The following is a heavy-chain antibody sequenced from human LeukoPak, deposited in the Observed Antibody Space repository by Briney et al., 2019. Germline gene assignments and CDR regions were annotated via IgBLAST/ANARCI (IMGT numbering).Heavy chain of an antibody. Sequence: GGSLRLSCAASGFTFSSYGMRWVRQAPGKGLEWVAFIRYDGSNKYYADSVKGRFTISRDNSKNTLYLQMNSLRAEDTAVYYCAKEGHAYGSPYYFDYWGQGTLVTVSS. CDR1: GFTFSSYG. J-gene: IGHJ4*02. D-gene: IGHD4-17*01. V-gene: IGHV3-30*02. CDR2: IRYDGSNK. CDR3: AKEGHAYGSPYYFDY.